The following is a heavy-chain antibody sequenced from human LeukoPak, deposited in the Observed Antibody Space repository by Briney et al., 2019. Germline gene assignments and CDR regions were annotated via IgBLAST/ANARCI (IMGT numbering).Heavy chain of an antibody. CDR3: ARTSGYDSRWLNY. CDR1: GYTFTGYY. CDR2: INPNSGGT. D-gene: IGHD5-12*01. V-gene: IGHV1-2*02. J-gene: IGHJ4*02. Sequence: ASVKVSCTASGYTFTGYYMHWVRQAPGQGLEWMGWINPNSGGTNYAQKLQGRVTITTDTSTSTAYMELRSLRSDDTAVYYCARTSGYDSRWLNYWGQGTLVTVSS.